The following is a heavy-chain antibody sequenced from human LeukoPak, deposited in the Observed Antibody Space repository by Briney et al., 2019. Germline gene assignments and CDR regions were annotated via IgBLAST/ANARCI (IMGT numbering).Heavy chain of an antibody. CDR3: ARGPGAQDGEDRDAFDI. Sequence: PSETLSLTCTVSGGSISSYYWSWIRQPPGKGLEWIGYIYYSGSTNYNPSLKSRVTISVDTSKNQFSLKLSSVTAADTAVYYCARGPGAQDGEDRDAFDIWGQGTMVTVSS. CDR1: GGSISSYY. J-gene: IGHJ3*02. D-gene: IGHD2-15*01. CDR2: IYYSGST. V-gene: IGHV4-59*01.